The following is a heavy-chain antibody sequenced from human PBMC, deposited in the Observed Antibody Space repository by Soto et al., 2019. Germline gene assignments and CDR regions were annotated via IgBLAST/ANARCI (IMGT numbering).Heavy chain of an antibody. CDR3: AKFYGGNSAHTYTIDP. CDR2: ISSSGGST. CDR1: GFTFSTYA. V-gene: IGHV3-23*01. J-gene: IGHJ5*02. D-gene: IGHD2-21*02. Sequence: EVQLLESGGGLVQPGGSLRLSCAASGFTFSTYAMSWVRQAPGKGLEWVSTISSSGGSTHHADSVKGRFTISRDNSKNTLYLQMNSLRAEDTAVYYCAKFYGGNSAHTYTIDPWGQGTLVTVSS.